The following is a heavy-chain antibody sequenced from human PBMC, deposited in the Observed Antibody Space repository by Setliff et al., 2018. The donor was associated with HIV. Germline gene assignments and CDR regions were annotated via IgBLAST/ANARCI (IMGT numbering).Heavy chain of an antibody. CDR1: GFTFSDYW. CDR2: ITADGSST. V-gene: IGHV3-74*01. Sequence: SLRLSCAASGFTFSDYWMHWVRQAPGKGLVWVSRITADGSSTRYADSVNGRFTISRDNAKNTMYLEMNSLRAEDTAVYYCARVPATVVTLNWFDPWGQGTLVTVSS. J-gene: IGHJ5*02. D-gene: IGHD4-17*01. CDR3: ARVPATVVTLNWFDP.